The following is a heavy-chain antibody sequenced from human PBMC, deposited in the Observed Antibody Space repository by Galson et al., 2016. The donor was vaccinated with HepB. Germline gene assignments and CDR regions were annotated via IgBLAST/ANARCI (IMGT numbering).Heavy chain of an antibody. J-gene: IGHJ5*02. CDR1: GDSISSSTYY. D-gene: IGHD6-19*01. CDR2: VFKTGST. V-gene: IGHV4-39*01. Sequence: ETLSLTCTVSGDSISSSTYYWGWIRQPPGKDLEWIGTVFKTGSTYYNPSLKSRLTISVDTSKNQFSLNLTSVTAADTAIYYCVRRSGWFNWFDHWGQGTLVSVSS. CDR3: VRRSGWFNWFDH.